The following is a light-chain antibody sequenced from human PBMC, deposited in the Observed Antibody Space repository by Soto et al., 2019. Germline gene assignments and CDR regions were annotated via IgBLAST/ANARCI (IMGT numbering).Light chain of an antibody. J-gene: IGKJ2*01. V-gene: IGKV4-1*01. Sequence: DIVMTQSPDSLAVSLGERATINCKSSQSVLYNSNNKNYLAWYQQKAGQPPKLLIYRASTRESGVPDRFSGSGSGTDFTLTISSLQAEDVAVYYCQQYYNTPYTFGQGTNLEIK. CDR3: QQYYNTPYT. CDR2: RAS. CDR1: QSVLYNSNNKNY.